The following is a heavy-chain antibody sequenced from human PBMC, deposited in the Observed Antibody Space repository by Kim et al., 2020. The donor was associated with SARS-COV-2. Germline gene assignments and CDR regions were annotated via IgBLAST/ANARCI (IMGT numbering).Heavy chain of an antibody. J-gene: IGHJ5*02. CDR1: GLTFTSHT. V-gene: IGHV3-30*04. CDR2: ISYFGTDI. CDR3: ASVPGHYYSPFWDA. Sequence: GGSLSLSCAASGLTFTSHTLHWVRQAPGKGLEWLAVISYFGTDIYYADSVQGRLTISRDNSKNILYLQMRSLRPEDTAVYYCASVPGHYYSPFWDAWGQG. D-gene: IGHD2-21*02.